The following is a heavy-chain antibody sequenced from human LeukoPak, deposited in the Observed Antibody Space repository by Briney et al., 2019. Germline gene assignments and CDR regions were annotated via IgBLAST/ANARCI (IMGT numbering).Heavy chain of an antibody. D-gene: IGHD2-15*01. CDR1: GYSYTSYW. V-gene: IGHV5-51*01. Sequence: GESLKISCKSSGYSYTSYWIGWVRQMPEKGLEWMGIIYPGDSDTRYSRSFQGQVTISADKSLRTAYLQWRSLKASDTGIYFCARLGGPHSPFDNWGQGTRVIVSS. J-gene: IGHJ4*02. CDR2: IYPGDSDT. CDR3: ARLGGPHSPFDN.